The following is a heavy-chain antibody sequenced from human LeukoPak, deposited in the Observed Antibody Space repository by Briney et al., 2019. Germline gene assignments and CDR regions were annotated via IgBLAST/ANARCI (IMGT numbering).Heavy chain of an antibody. CDR3: AKNWEGRYTGYDS. CDR1: GFTFRSYW. D-gene: IGHD1-26*01. J-gene: IGHJ5*01. Sequence: GGSLRLSCAASGFTFRSYWMSWVRQAPGTGLEWVANIKQDGSEKYYVGSVRGRFTISRDNAKNSLYLQMNSLRAEGTAVYYCAKNWEGRYTGYDSWGQGTLVTVSS. V-gene: IGHV3-7*05. CDR2: IKQDGSEK.